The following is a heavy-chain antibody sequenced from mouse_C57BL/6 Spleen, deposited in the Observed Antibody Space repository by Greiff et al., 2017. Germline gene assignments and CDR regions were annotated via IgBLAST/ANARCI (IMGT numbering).Heavy chain of an antibody. CDR2: IRSKSNNYAT. CDR3: VRQGYSNYDFDY. Sequence: EVNVVESGGGLVQPKGSLKLSCAASGFSFNTYAMNWVRQAPGKGLEWVARIRSKSNNYATYYADSVKDRFTISRDDSESMLYLQMNNLKTEDTAMYDCVRQGYSNYDFDYWGQGTTLTVSS. V-gene: IGHV10-1*01. D-gene: IGHD2-5*01. J-gene: IGHJ2*01. CDR1: GFSFNTYA.